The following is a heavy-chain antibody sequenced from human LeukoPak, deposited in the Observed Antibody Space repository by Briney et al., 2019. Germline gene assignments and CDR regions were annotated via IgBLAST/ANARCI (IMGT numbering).Heavy chain of an antibody. V-gene: IGHV4-59*11. J-gene: IGHJ3*02. Sequence: SETLFLTCTVSGGSISSHYWSWIRQPPGKGLEWIGYIYYSGSTNYNPSLKSRVTISVDTSKNQFSLKLSSVTAADTAVYYCARGLAIFGVVADDAFDIWGQGTMVTVSS. CDR3: ARGLAIFGVVADDAFDI. D-gene: IGHD3-3*01. CDR2: IYYSGST. CDR1: GGSISSHY.